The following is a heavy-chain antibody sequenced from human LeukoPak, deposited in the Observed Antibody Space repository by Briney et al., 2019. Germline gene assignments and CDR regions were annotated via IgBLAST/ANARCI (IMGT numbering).Heavy chain of an antibody. V-gene: IGHV3-13*01. CDR2: IGTAGDT. CDR1: GFTFSSYD. Sequence: PGGSLRLSCAASGFTFSSYDMHWVRQATGKGLEWVSAIGTAGDTYYPGSVKARFTISRENAKNSLYLQMNSLRAGDTAVYYCARAASSGYYRDAFDIWGQGTMVTVSS. J-gene: IGHJ3*02. D-gene: IGHD3-22*01. CDR3: ARAASSGYYRDAFDI.